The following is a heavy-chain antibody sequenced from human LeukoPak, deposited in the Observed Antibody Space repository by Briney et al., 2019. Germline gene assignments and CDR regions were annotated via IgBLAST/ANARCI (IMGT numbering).Heavy chain of an antibody. D-gene: IGHD2-2*01. CDR2: ISGSGGST. Sequence: GGSLRLSCAASGFTFSSYAMSWVRQAPGKGLEWDSAISGSGGSTYYADSVKGRFTISRDNSKNTLYLQMNSLRAEDTAVYYCAKDSRRGLINWFDPWGQGTLVTVSS. CDR3: AKDSRRGLINWFDP. V-gene: IGHV3-23*01. CDR1: GFTFSSYA. J-gene: IGHJ5*02.